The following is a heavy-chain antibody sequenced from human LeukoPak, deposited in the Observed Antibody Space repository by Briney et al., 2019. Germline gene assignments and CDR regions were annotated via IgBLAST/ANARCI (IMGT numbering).Heavy chain of an antibody. V-gene: IGHV3-23*01. CDR1: GFTFSNYA. CDR2: ICGSTGST. Sequence: PGGSLRLSCAASGFTFSNYAMNCVRQAPGKGLEWVSRICGSTGSTYNADSVRGRFHISRDSSNNTLSLQINSLRAEVTAVYYCARGSSSGWPLDRWGQGALVTVSS. D-gene: IGHD6-19*01. CDR3: ARGSSSGWPLDR. J-gene: IGHJ5*02.